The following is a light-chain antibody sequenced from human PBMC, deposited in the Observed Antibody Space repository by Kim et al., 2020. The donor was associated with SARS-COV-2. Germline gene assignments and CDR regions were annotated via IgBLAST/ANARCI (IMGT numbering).Light chain of an antibody. CDR1: ELGDKY. CDR3: QAWDSSLV. J-gene: IGLJ2*01. CDR2: QDS. V-gene: IGLV3-1*01. Sequence: SYELTQPPSVSVSPGQTASITCSGDELGDKYACWYQQKPGQSPVLVIYQDSKRPSGIPERFSGSNSGNTATLTISGTQAMDEADYYCQAWDSSLVFGGGTQLTVL.